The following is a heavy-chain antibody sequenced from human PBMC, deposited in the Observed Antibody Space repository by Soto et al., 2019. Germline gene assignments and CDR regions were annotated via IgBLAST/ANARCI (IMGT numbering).Heavy chain of an antibody. CDR2: TYYRSKWYI. CDR1: GDSVSSNGAA. CDR3: ARDKGYLLYNWFDP. V-gene: IGHV6-1*01. J-gene: IGHJ5*02. D-gene: IGHD3-10*01. Sequence: PSPTLSLTCAISGDSVSSNGAAWNWIRQSPSRGLEWLGRTYYRSKWYIDYAVSVKSRISINPDTSKNQFSLQLNSVTPDDTAVYYCARDKGYLLYNWFDPWGQGTLVTVS.